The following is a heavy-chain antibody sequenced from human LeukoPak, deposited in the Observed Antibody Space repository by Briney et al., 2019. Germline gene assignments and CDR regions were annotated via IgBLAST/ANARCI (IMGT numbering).Heavy chain of an antibody. CDR3: AKDQAYYYGSGELLDAFDI. V-gene: IGHV3-23*01. Sequence: GGSLRLSCAASGFTFSSYGMSWVRQAPGKGLEWVSAISGSGGSTYYADSVKGRFTISRDNSKNTLYLQMNSLRAEDTAVYYCAKDQAYYYGSGELLDAFDIWGQGTMVTVSS. CDR2: ISGSGGST. CDR1: GFTFSSYG. D-gene: IGHD3-10*01. J-gene: IGHJ3*02.